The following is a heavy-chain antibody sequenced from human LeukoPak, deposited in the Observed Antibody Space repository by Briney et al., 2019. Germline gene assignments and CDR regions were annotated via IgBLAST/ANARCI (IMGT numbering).Heavy chain of an antibody. Sequence: GGSLRLSCAASGFSFSSYGMHGVRQAPGKGLEWVAVIWYDGTNKYYADSVKGRFTISRDNSKNTLYLQMKSLRAEDKAVYYCARDQRGLSYSKYYFDYWGQGTLVTVSS. CDR1: GFSFSSYG. V-gene: IGHV3-33*01. J-gene: IGHJ4*02. CDR3: ARDQRGLSYSKYYFDY. CDR2: IWYDGTNK. D-gene: IGHD3-10*01.